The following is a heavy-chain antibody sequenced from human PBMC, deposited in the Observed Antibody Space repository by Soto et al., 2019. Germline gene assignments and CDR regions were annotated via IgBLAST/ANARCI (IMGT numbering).Heavy chain of an antibody. CDR1: GGSISSYY. V-gene: IGHV4-59*01. D-gene: IGHD1-26*01. J-gene: IGHJ4*02. CDR3: AGGYGSPPLGIYFDY. Sequence: QVQLQESGPGLVKPSETLSLTCTVSGGSISSYYWSWIRQPPGKGLEWIGYIYYSGSTNYNPSLKSRVTISVDTSKNQFSLKLSSVTAADTAVYYCAGGYGSPPLGIYFDYWGQGTRVTVSS. CDR2: IYYSGST.